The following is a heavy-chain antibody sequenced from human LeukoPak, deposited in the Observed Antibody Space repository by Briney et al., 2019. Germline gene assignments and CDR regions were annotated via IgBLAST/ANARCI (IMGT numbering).Heavy chain of an antibody. CDR1: GFXFNGYA. CDR2: TGGSDDNT. CDR3: TKDLMTGFSSGWYFAY. D-gene: IGHD6-19*01. Sequence: PGGSLRLSCGGSGFXFNGYAFSWVRQAPGKGLEWVAVTGGSDDNTHYADSVKGRFTISRDNSEKRLFLQMNSLRPDDSALYYCTKDLMTGFSSGWYFAYWGQGALVTVSS. V-gene: IGHV3-23*01. J-gene: IGHJ4*02.